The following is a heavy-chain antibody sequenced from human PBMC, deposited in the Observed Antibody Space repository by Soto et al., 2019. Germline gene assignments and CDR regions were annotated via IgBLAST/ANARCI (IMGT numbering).Heavy chain of an antibody. J-gene: IGHJ6*02. CDR2: ISYGGGNK. CDR3: ARDYGDYTPPYYYYGMDV. CDR1: GFTFGSYA. V-gene: IGHV3-23*01. D-gene: IGHD4-17*01. Sequence: GGSLRLSCAASGFTFGSYAMTWVRQAPGKGLEWVSGISYGGGNKYYADSVKGRFTTSRDNSKNTLYLQMNSLRAEDTAVYYCARDYGDYTPPYYYYGMDVWGQGTTVTVSS.